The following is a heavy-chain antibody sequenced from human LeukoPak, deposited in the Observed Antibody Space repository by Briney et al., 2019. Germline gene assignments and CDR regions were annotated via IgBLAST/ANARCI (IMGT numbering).Heavy chain of an antibody. Sequence: GGSLRRSCAASGVTFSSYARHWVRQAPGKGLEWVAVIAYDGSNKYYADSVKGRFTISRDNSKNTLYLQMNSLRAEDAAVYYCARDAYYGSGSYLGNDYFDYWGQGTLVTVSS. CDR1: GVTFSSYA. V-gene: IGHV3-30*04. D-gene: IGHD3-10*01. J-gene: IGHJ4*02. CDR2: IAYDGSNK. CDR3: ARDAYYGSGSYLGNDYFDY.